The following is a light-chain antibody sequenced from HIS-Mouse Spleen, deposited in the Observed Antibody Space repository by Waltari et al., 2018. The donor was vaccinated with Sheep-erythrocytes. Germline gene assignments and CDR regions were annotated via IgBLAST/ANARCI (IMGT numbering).Light chain of an antibody. CDR2: EDS. CDR3: YSTDSSGNHWV. Sequence: SYELTQPPSVSVSPGQTARITCSGDALPNKYDYWYQQKSGQAPVLVIYEDSKRPSGIPERFSGSSSGTMATLTISGAQVEDDADYYCYSTDSSGNHWVFGGGTKLTVL. J-gene: IGLJ3*02. CDR1: ALPNKY. V-gene: IGLV3-10*01.